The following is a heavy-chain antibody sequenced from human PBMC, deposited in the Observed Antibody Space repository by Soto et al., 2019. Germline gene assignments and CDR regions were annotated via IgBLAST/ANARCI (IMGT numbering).Heavy chain of an antibody. J-gene: IGHJ4*02. CDR3: ARASDTPVAGTWTAWD. CDR1: GGTFSSYA. CDR2: IIPIFGTA. Sequence: QVQLVQSGAEVKKPGSSVKVSCKASGGTFSSYAISWVRQAPGQGLEWMGGIIPIFGTANYAQKFQGRVTITADESTSTAYKELSSLRSEDTAVYYCARASDTPVAGTWTAWDWGQGTLVTVSS. V-gene: IGHV1-69*12. D-gene: IGHD6-19*01.